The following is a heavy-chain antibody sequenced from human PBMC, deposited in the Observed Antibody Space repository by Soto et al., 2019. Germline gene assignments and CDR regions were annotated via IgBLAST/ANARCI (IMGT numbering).Heavy chain of an antibody. CDR3: ARTEDGGRSRTPAGWSDP. D-gene: IGHD2-15*01. Sequence: QVTLKESGPVLVKPTETLTLTCTVSGFSLSNGRRGVSWIRQPPGKALEWLAHIFSNDEKRFNTSLKSRLSISKATSTSQVVLIMPTVDPVDTATYHCARTEDGGRSRTPAGWSDPRGQGTLVTVSS. V-gene: IGHV2-26*01. J-gene: IGHJ5*02. CDR1: GFSLSNGRRG. CDR2: IFSNDEK.